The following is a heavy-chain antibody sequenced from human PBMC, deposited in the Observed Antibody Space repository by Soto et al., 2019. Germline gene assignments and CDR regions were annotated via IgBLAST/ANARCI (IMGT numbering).Heavy chain of an antibody. Sequence: QVQLVESGGGVVQPGRSLRLSCAASGFTFSSYAMHWVRQAPGKGLEWVAVISYDGSNKYYADSVQGRFTISRDNSKNTLYLQMNSLRAEDTAVYYCARDGGSCSSTSCKGGGGDYWGQGTLVTVSS. J-gene: IGHJ4*02. V-gene: IGHV3-30-3*01. D-gene: IGHD2-2*01. CDR2: ISYDGSNK. CDR1: GFTFSSYA. CDR3: ARDGGSCSSTSCKGGGGDY.